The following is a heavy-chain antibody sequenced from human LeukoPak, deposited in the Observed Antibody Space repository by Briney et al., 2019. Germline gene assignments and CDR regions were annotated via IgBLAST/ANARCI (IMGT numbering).Heavy chain of an antibody. D-gene: IGHD3-3*01. CDR2: IDSSSATT. CDR3: AGSTVWSGIFQY. CDR1: GFTFSYYS. J-gene: IGHJ1*01. V-gene: IGHV3-48*01. Sequence: PGGSLRLSGAASGFTFSYYSMTWVRQAPGKGLEWVSYIDSSSATTYYADSVKGRFIISRDNAKNSLFLQINSLRAEDTAVYYCAGSTVWSGIFQYWGQGTLVTVSS.